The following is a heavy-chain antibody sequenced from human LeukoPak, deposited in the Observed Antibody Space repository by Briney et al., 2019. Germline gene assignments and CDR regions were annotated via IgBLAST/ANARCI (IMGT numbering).Heavy chain of an antibody. D-gene: IGHD4-17*01. Sequence: HPGGSLRLSCAASGFTFSSYGMHWVRQAPGKGLEWVSAISGSGGSTYYADSVKGRFTISRDNSKNTLYLQINSLRAEDTAVYYCAKAPPTTVTTFDYWGQGTLVTVSS. CDR1: GFTFSSYG. CDR3: AKAPPTTVTTFDY. CDR2: ISGSGGST. J-gene: IGHJ4*02. V-gene: IGHV3-23*01.